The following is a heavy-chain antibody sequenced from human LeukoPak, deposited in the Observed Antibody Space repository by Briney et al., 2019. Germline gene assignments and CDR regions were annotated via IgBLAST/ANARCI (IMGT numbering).Heavy chain of an antibody. CDR2: INEDGSVK. CDR1: GGTFSAYW. CDR3: AKVPRDSDCY. Sequence: PGGSLRLSCAVSGGTFSAYWMAWVRQSPGKGLEWVAEINEDGSVKYYVDSMKGRFTISRDNAKNSLYLQMNSLGAEDKAVYYCAKVPRDSDCYWGQGTLVTVSS. D-gene: IGHD2-21*02. J-gene: IGHJ4*02. V-gene: IGHV3-7*01.